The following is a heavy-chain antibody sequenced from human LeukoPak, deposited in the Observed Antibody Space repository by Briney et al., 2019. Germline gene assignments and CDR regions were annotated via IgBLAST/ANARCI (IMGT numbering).Heavy chain of an antibody. CDR3: ARSAYCYDSSGYYFFDY. Sequence: ASVKVSCKASGYTFTSYGISWVRQAPGQGLEWMGWISAYNGNTNYAQKLQGRVTMTTDTSTSTAYMELRSLRSDDTAVYYCARSAYCYDSSGYYFFDYWGQGTLVTVSS. J-gene: IGHJ4*02. D-gene: IGHD3-22*01. V-gene: IGHV1-18*01. CDR1: GYTFTSYG. CDR2: ISAYNGNT.